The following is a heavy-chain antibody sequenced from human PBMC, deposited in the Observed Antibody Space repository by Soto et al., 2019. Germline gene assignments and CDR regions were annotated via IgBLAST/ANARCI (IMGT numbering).Heavy chain of an antibody. D-gene: IGHD3-10*01. CDR2: ISGSGDFT. J-gene: IGHJ4*02. CDR3: AKGFYGSGSYYNERAFDS. V-gene: IGHV3-23*01. Sequence: GGSLRLSCAASGFTFSNYAISWVRQTPGKGLEWVSVISGSGDFTYYADSVRGRFTISRDNPKNTIYLQMNSLRAEDTAVYYCAKGFYGSGSYYNERAFDSWGQGTLVTVSS. CDR1: GFTFSNYA.